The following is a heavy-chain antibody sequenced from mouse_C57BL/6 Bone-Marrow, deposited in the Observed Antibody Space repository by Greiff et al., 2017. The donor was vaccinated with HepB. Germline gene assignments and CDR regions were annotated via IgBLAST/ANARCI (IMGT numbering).Heavy chain of an antibody. J-gene: IGHJ2*01. CDR1: GYTFTGYW. D-gene: IGHD1-1*01. CDR3: AREGDYYGSSPSYYFDY. CDR2: ILPGSGST. Sequence: QVQLQQSGAELMKPGASVKLSCKATGYTFTGYWIEWVKQRPGHGLEWIGEILPGSGSTNYNEKFKGKATFTADTSSNTDYMQLSSLTTEDSAIYYCAREGDYYGSSPSYYFDYWGQGTTLTVSS. V-gene: IGHV1-9*01.